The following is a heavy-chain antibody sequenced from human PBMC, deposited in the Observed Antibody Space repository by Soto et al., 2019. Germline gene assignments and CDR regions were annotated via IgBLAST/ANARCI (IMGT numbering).Heavy chain of an antibody. CDR3: AKDTSRYCSGGSCPYYYYYGMDV. CDR1: GFTFSSYG. CDR2: ISYDGSNK. D-gene: IGHD2-15*01. Sequence: QVQLVESGGGVVQPGRSLRLSCAASGFTFSSYGMHWVRQAPGKGLEWVAVISYDGSNKYYADSVKGRFTISRDNSKNTLYLQMNGLRAEDTAVYYCAKDTSRYCSGGSCPYYYYYGMDVWGQGTTVTVSS. J-gene: IGHJ6*02. V-gene: IGHV3-30*18.